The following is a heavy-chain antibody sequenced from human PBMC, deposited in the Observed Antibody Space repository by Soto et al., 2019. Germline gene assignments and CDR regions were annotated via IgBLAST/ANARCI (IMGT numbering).Heavy chain of an antibody. D-gene: IGHD5-18*01. V-gene: IGHV1-24*01. CDR2: FDPEDGET. CDR1: GYTLTELS. CDR3: ATLFGEYSYGYPKRWDY. Sequence: GASVKVCCKVSGYTLTELSMHWVRQAPGKGLEWMGGFDPEDGETIYAQKLQCRVTMTEDTYTDTAYMELSTLRSEDTAVYNCATLFGEYSYGYPKRWDYSGQGTLVTVSS. J-gene: IGHJ4*02.